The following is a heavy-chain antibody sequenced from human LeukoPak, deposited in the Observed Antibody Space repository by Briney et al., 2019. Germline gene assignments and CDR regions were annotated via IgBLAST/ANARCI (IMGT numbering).Heavy chain of an antibody. CDR3: ARHFAYSSSSYFDY. CDR2: VYYTGST. J-gene: IGHJ4*02. Sequence: SETLSLTCPVSGGSISNYYYWTWIRQPPGKGLEWIGYVYYTGSTNYNPSLKSRVTMFEDKSKNQFSLRLYSVTVADTAVYYCARHFAYSSSSYFDYWGQGSLVTVSS. D-gene: IGHD6-6*01. CDR1: GGSISNYY. V-gene: IGHV4-59*08.